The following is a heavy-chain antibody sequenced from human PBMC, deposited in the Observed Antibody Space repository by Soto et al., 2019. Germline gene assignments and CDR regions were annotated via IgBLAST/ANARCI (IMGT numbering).Heavy chain of an antibody. D-gene: IGHD2-2*01. Sequence: GGSLRLSCAASGFIFSDAWINWVRQAPGKGLEWVGRIKSKTDGGTTDFAAPVKGRFAISRDDSRDVVYMEMYSLKTDDTAVYYCAKAGYCSSATCATRYYYMDVWGKGTTVTAP. CDR1: GFIFSDAW. V-gene: IGHV3-15*07. CDR3: AKAGYCSSATCATRYYYMDV. J-gene: IGHJ6*03. CDR2: IKSKTDGGTT.